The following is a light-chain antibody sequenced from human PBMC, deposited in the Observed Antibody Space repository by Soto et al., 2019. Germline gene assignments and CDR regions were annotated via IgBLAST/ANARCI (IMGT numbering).Light chain of an antibody. V-gene: IGKV3-15*01. J-gene: IGKJ1*01. CDR2: GAS. CDR3: QHYNNWPQT. Sequence: EIVLTQSPATLSVSPGERATLSCRASQTIRGNLAWYQQKPGQAPRLLIYGASTRATDIPARFSGSGSGTEFTLTISSLQSDDFGVYYCQHYNNWPQTCGQGTKVDIK. CDR1: QTIRGN.